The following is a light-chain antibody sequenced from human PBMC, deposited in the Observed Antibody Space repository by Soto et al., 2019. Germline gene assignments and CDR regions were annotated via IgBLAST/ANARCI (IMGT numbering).Light chain of an antibody. CDR3: CSYAGNYISV. V-gene: IGLV2-11*01. CDR2: DVT. CDR1: SSNVGDYNY. J-gene: IGLJ1*01. Sequence: QSVLTQPRSVSGSPGQSVTISCTGTSSNVGDYNYVSWYQQHPGKAPKVMIYDVTKRPAGVPDRFSGSKSGNSASLTISGLQAEDEADYYCCSYAGNYISVFGTGTKVTVL.